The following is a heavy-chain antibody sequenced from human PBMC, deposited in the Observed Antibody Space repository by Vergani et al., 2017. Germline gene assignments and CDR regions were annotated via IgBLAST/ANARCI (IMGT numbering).Heavy chain of an antibody. J-gene: IGHJ4*02. Sequence: QVQLQQWGAGLLKPSETLSLTCAVYGGSFSGYYWSWIRQPPGKGLEWIGEINHSGSTNYNPSLKSRVTISVDTSKNQFSLKLSSVTAAETAVYYCARVHYTMVRGQPYYFAYWSQGTLVTVYS. D-gene: IGHD3-10*01. CDR1: GGSFSGYY. CDR3: ARVHYTMVRGQPYYFAY. CDR2: INHSGST. V-gene: IGHV4-34*01.